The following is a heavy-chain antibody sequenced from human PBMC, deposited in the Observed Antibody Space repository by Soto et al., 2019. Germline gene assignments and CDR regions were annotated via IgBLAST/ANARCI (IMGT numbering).Heavy chain of an antibody. V-gene: IGHV1-69*01. CDR1: GGTFSSYA. CDR3: ARAFHYGEYANYYYYCMDV. CDR2: IIPIFGTA. Sequence: QVQLVQSGAEVKKPGSSVKVSCKASGGTFSSYAISWVRQAPGQGLEWMGGIIPIFGTANYAQKFQGRVTITADESTSTAYMELSSLRSEDTAVYYCARAFHYGEYANYYYYCMDVWGQGTTVTVSS. J-gene: IGHJ6*02. D-gene: IGHD4-17*01.